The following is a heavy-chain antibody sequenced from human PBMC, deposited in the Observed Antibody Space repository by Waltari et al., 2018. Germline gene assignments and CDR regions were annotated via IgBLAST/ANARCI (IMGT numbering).Heavy chain of an antibody. J-gene: IGHJ3*02. CDR2: IYPHDSDT. Sequence: EVQLVQSGAELKKPGESLKSSCQGSGENFLGEGIGWGRQIAGKGLEWMGIIYPHDSDTRFSPSFQGQVTLSFDKSISTAYLQWQSLKASDTAMYYCARLRGFSGHQLDAFAIWGPGAMITVSS. V-gene: IGHV5-51*01. D-gene: IGHD6-25*01. CDR1: GENFLGEG. CDR3: ARLRGFSGHQLDAFAI.